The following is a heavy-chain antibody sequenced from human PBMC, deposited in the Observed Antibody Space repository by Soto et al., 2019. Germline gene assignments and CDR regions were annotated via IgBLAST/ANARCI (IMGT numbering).Heavy chain of an antibody. CDR3: AAPRSGYETFDY. J-gene: IGHJ4*02. CDR1: GFTFTSSA. V-gene: IGHV1-58*01. D-gene: IGHD5-12*01. Sequence: ASVKVSCKASGFTFTSSAVQWVRQARGQRLEWIGWIVVGSGNTNYAQKFQERVTITRDMSTSTAYMELSSLRSEDTAVYYCAAPRSGYETFDYWGQGTLVTVSS. CDR2: IVVGSGNT.